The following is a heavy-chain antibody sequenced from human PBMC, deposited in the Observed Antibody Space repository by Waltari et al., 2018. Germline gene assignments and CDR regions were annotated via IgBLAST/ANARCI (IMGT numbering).Heavy chain of an antibody. CDR2: INIGNGNT. V-gene: IGHV1-3*04. CDR3: ARDSGSGSLHH. D-gene: IGHD3-10*01. CDR1: GSIFTRYA. Sequence: QVQLVQSGAEVKKPGASVKVSCRDSGSIFTRYAIHWVRQAPGQRLEWMGWINIGNGNTRYSQRFQDRVSITRDTSASTAYMDLSSLRSEDTAVYYCARDSGSGSLHHWGQGTLVTVSS. J-gene: IGHJ4*02.